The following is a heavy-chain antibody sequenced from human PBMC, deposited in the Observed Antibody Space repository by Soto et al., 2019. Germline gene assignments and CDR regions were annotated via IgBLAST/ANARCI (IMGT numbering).Heavy chain of an antibody. Sequence: VGSLRLSCAASGFTFSSYGMHWFRQAPGKGLEWVAVIWYDGSNKYYADSVKGRFTISRDNSKNTLYLQMNSLRAEDTAVYHCARGPPGSTEGMDVWGKGNTVTVS. J-gene: IGHJ6*04. CDR1: GFTFSSYG. V-gene: IGHV3-33*01. CDR3: ARGPPGSTEGMDV. D-gene: IGHD1-26*01. CDR2: IWYDGSNK.